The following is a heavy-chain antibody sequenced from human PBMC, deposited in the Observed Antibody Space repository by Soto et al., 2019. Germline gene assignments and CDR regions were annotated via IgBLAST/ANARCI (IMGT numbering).Heavy chain of an antibody. Sequence: QVQLVESGGGVVQPGRSLRLSCAASGFTFSSYGMHWVRQAPGKGLEWVAVIWYDGSNKYYADSVKGRFTISRDNSKNTLYLQMNSLRAEDTAVYHCARGHYGDSRTGDYWGQGTLVTVSS. CDR1: GFTFSSYG. CDR2: IWYDGSNK. V-gene: IGHV3-33*01. D-gene: IGHD4-17*01. J-gene: IGHJ4*02. CDR3: ARGHYGDSRTGDY.